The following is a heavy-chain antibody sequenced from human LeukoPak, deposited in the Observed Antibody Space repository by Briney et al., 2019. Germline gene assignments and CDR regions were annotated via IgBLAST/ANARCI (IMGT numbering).Heavy chain of an antibody. CDR2: ISGGGYST. J-gene: IGHJ4*02. CDR1: EFTFSSYA. D-gene: IGHD2-21*02. Sequence: GGSLRLSCAASEFTFSSYAMSWVRQAPGKGLEWVSGISGGGYSTYYADSVKGRFTISRDNPKNTLYLQMNSLRAEDTAVYFCAKASFQDSVLVTSFDYWGQGTLVTVSS. V-gene: IGHV3-23*01. CDR3: AKASFQDSVLVTSFDY.